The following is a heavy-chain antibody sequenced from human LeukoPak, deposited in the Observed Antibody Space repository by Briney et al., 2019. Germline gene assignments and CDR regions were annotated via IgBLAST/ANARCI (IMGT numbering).Heavy chain of an antibody. J-gene: IGHJ5*02. CDR3: ARVGEWLPHRRFDP. CDR2: ISAYNGNT. CDR1: GYTFTSYY. D-gene: IGHD5-24*01. V-gene: IGHV1-18*04. Sequence: ASVKVSCKASGYTFTSYYMHWVRQAPGQGLEWMGWISAYNGNTNYAQKLQGRVTMTTDTSTSTAYMELRSLRSDDTAVYYCARVGEWLPHRRFDPWGQGTLVTVSS.